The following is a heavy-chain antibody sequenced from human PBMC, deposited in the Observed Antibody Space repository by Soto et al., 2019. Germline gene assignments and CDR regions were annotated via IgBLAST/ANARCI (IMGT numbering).Heavy chain of an antibody. Sequence: EGSLRLSCEASGFIFDDYGMSWVRQGPGKGLEWVSGINWNGDSTGYADSVKGRFTISRDNAKKLLYLEMNSLRAEDTALYYCAIVIGRDWSSWFDPWCQGIPVSVS. CDR1: GFIFDDYG. CDR3: AIVIGRDWSSWFDP. CDR2: INWNGDST. J-gene: IGHJ5*02. D-gene: IGHD3-9*01. V-gene: IGHV3-20*04.